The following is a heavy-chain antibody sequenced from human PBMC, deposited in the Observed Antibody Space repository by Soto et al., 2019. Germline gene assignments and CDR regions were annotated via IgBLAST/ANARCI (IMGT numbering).Heavy chain of an antibody. CDR1: GGTFSSYA. V-gene: IGHV1-69*13. CDR2: IIPIFGTA. D-gene: IGHD3-9*01. CDR3: ARFLILTGYYIDY. J-gene: IGHJ4*02. Sequence: AVKVSCKASGGTFSSYAISWVRQAPGQGLEWMGGIIPIFGTANYAQKFQGRVTITADESTSTAYMELSSLRSEDTAVYYCARFLILTGYYIDYWGQGTLVTVSS.